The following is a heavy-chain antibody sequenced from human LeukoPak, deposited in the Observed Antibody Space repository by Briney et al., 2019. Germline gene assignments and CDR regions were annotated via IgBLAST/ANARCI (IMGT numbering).Heavy chain of an antibody. CDR2: ISGTGGGT. D-gene: IGHD2-15*01. CDR1: GFTFSSYA. V-gene: IGHV3-23*01. CDR3: AKWDRVVVVVIAPRLDY. J-gene: IGHJ4*02. Sequence: GGSLRLSCAASGFTFSSYAMSWVRQAPGKGLEWVSGISGTGGGTYYADSVKGRFTISRDNSKNTLYLQMNSLRVDDTAVYYCAKWDRVVVVVIAPRLDYWGQGTLVTVSS.